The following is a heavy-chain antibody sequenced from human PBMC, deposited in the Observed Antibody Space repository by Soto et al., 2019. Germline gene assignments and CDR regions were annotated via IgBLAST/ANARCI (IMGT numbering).Heavy chain of an antibody. J-gene: IGHJ4*02. CDR1: GFSLSNARMG. Sequence: QVTLKESGPVLVKPTETLTLTCTVSGFSLSNARMGVSWIRQPPGKALEWLAHIFSNDEKSYSTSLKSRLTISKDTPKSQVVLTMTNMDPVDTATYYCARIRVAAAGTDPQYYFDYWGQGTLVTVSS. V-gene: IGHV2-26*01. D-gene: IGHD6-13*01. CDR3: ARIRVAAAGTDPQYYFDY. CDR2: IFSNDEK.